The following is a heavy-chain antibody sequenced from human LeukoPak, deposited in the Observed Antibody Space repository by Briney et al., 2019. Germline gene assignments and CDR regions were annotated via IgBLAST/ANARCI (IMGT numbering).Heavy chain of an antibody. CDR2: IYHSGST. Sequence: PSETLSLTCAVSGGSGGSISSSNWWNWVRQPPGKGLEWIGEIYHSGSTKYNPSLKSRVTISVDKSKNQFSLKVNSVTAADTAVYYCARAGQGYCSSASCFLSLDYWGQGTLVTVSS. J-gene: IGHJ4*02. D-gene: IGHD2-2*01. V-gene: IGHV4-4*02. CDR3: ARAGQGYCSSASCFLSLDY. CDR1: GGSGGSISSSNW.